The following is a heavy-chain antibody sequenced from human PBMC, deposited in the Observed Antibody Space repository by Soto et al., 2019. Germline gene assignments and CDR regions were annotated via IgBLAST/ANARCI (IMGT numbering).Heavy chain of an antibody. D-gene: IGHD4-17*01. J-gene: IGHJ4*02. CDR3: AKDLRAPVA. CDR1: GFTCSSYA. V-gene: IGHV3-30-3*01. CDR2: ISYDGSNK. Sequence: GSLRLSCAASGFTCSSYAMHWVRQAPGKGLEWVAVISYDGSNKYYTDSVKGRFTISRDNSKNTLYLQMTSLRVDDTAVYYCAKDLRAPVAWGQGTLVTVSS.